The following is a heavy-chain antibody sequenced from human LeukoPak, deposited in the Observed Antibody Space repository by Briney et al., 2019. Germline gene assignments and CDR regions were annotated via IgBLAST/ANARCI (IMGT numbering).Heavy chain of an antibody. J-gene: IGHJ5*02. V-gene: IGHV4-31*03. CDR3: ARAGSYRWFDP. CDR2: IYYSGST. D-gene: IGHD3-10*01. Sequence: SQTLSLTCSVSGGSLSSGGYHWSWIRQHPGKGLEYIGHIYYSGSTDYTPSLKSRVTISIDTSKNQFSLKVTSVTAADTAVYYCARAGSYRWFDPWGQGTLVTVSS. CDR1: GGSLSSGGYH.